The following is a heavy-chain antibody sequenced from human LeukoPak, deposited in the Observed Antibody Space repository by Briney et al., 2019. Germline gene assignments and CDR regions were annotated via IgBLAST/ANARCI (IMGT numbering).Heavy chain of an antibody. CDR1: GGPISSYY. J-gene: IGHJ6*02. CDR3: SGTQLLEWLVSPYGMDV. CDR2: IYYSGST. Sequence: SETLSLTCTVSGGPISSYYWSWIRQPPGKGLEWIGYIYYSGSTNYNPSLKSRVTISVDTSKNQFSLKLSSVTAADTAVYYCSGTQLLEWLVSPYGMDVWGQGTTVTVSS. V-gene: IGHV4-59*01. D-gene: IGHD3-3*01.